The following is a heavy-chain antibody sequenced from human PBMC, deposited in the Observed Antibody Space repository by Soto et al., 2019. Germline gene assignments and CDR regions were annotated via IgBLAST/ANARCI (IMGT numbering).Heavy chain of an antibody. CDR1: GGSISSVSYF. CDR2: IYYSGSS. CDR3: ARYGSGSYYSLSYYFDY. V-gene: IGHV4-39*01. Sequence: SETLSLTCTVSGGSISSVSYFWGWIRQPPGKGLEWIGSIYYSGSSYYNPSLKSRVTISVDTSKNQFSLKLSSVTAADTAVYYCARYGSGSYYSLSYYFDYWGQGTLVTVS. D-gene: IGHD3-10*01. J-gene: IGHJ4*02.